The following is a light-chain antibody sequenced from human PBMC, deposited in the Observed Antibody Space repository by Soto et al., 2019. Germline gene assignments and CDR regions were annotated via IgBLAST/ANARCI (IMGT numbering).Light chain of an antibody. J-gene: IGLJ1*01. CDR1: SSDVGGYNY. CDR3: SSYTSSSTV. V-gene: IGLV2-14*01. CDR2: DVS. Sequence: QSVLTQPASVSGSPGHSITISCTGTSSDVGGYNYVSWYQQHPGKAPKLMIYDVSNRPPGGSNRLPGSQSCIPASLHISGLQAEDEADYSCSSYTSSSTVFGTGTKATVL.